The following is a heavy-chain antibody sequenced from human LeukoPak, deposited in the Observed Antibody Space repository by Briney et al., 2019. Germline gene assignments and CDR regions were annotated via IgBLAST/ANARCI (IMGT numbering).Heavy chain of an antibody. CDR1: GFTFSSHW. D-gene: IGHD2-21*01. J-gene: IGHJ4*02. CDR3: ARGNGSGDSPFDY. V-gene: IGHV3-7*01. Sequence: GGSLRLSCAASGFTFSSHWMSWVRQAPGKGLEWVANIKQDGSEKYYVDSVKGRFTISRDNAKNSLYLQMNSLRAEDTAVYYCARGNGSGDSPFDYWGQGTLVTVSS. CDR2: IKQDGSEK.